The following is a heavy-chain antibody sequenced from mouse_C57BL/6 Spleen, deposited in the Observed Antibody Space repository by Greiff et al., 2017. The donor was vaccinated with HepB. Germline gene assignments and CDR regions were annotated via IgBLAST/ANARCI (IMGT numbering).Heavy chain of an antibody. CDR1: GFTFTDYY. CDR3: ARSLYYEYYFDY. V-gene: IGHV7-3*01. Sequence: EVKLMESGGGLVQPGGSLSLSCAASGFTFTDYYMSWVRQPPGKALEWLGFIRNKANGYTTEYSASVKGRFTISRDNSQSILYLQMNALRAEDSATYYCARSLYYEYYFDYWGQGTTLTVSS. CDR2: IRNKANGYTT. J-gene: IGHJ2*01. D-gene: IGHD1-1*01.